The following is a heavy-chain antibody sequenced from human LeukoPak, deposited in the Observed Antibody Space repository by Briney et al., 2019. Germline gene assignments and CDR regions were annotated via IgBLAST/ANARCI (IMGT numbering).Heavy chain of an antibody. Sequence: QSGGSLRLSCAASGFTFSSYAMHWVRQAPGKGLEWVAVISYDGSNKYYADSVKGRFTISRDNSKNTLYLQMNSLRAEDTAVYYCARQYSSGWAFGYWGQGTLVTVSS. V-gene: IGHV3-30-3*01. CDR1: GFTFSSYA. CDR3: ARQYSSGWAFGY. J-gene: IGHJ4*02. CDR2: ISYDGSNK. D-gene: IGHD6-19*01.